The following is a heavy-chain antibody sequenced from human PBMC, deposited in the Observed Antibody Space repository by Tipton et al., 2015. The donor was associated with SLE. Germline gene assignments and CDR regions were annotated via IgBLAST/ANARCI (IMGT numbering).Heavy chain of an antibody. J-gene: IGHJ4*02. CDR3: ASGGITGIYDY. CDR1: GGSISSYY. CDR2: TYYSGST. V-gene: IGHV4-59*01. D-gene: IGHD1-20*01. Sequence: TLSLTCTVSGGSISSYYWSWIRQPPGKGLEWIGYTYYSGSTNYNPSHKSRVTISVDTSKNQFSLKLSSVTAADTAVYYCASGGITGIYDYWGRGTLVTVSS.